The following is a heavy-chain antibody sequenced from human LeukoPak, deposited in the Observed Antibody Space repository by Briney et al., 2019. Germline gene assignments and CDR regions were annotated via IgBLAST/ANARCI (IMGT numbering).Heavy chain of an antibody. D-gene: IGHD6-19*01. J-gene: IGHJ4*02. Sequence: GEALKISCKGSGYSFTSYWIDWVRQMPGKGLEGMGIIYPVDSDTRYSTSFQGKVTISADKSISTDYLQWSSLKASDTAMYYCARIGEGIAVAGTNFDFWGQGTLVTVSS. CDR3: ARIGEGIAVAGTNFDF. CDR1: GYSFTSYW. CDR2: IYPVDSDT. V-gene: IGHV5-51*01.